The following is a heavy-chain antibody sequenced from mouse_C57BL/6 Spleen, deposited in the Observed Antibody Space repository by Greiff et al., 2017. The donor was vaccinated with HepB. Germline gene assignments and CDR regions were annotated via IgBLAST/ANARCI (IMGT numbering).Heavy chain of an antibody. V-gene: IGHV3-6*01. Sequence: DVQLQESGPGLVKPSQSLSLTCSVTGYSITSGYYWNWIRQFPGNKLEWMGYISYDGSNNYNPSLKNRISITRDTSKNQFFLKLNSVTTEDTATYYCARDAGDYSKGYWGQGTTLTVSS. CDR2: ISYDGSN. CDR3: ARDAGDYSKGY. D-gene: IGHD2-5*01. J-gene: IGHJ2*01. CDR1: GYSITSGYY.